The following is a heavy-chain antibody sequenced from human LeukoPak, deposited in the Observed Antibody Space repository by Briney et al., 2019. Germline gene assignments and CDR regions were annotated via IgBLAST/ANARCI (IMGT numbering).Heavy chain of an antibody. V-gene: IGHV3-74*01. D-gene: IGHD6-13*01. Sequence: QPGGSLRLSCIASGFSFSGHWMHWARQLPGKGRVWVSRISPTGSTTGYADSVKGRFTISSDNAKNKLYLQGNNLRAEDTAVYYCARGPNSSWPGLDFWGQGTLLTVSS. J-gene: IGHJ4*02. CDR1: GFSFSGHW. CDR3: ARGPNSSWPGLDF. CDR2: ISPTGSTT.